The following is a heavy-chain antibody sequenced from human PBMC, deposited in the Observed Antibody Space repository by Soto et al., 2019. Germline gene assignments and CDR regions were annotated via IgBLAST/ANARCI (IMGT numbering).Heavy chain of an antibody. J-gene: IGHJ5*02. CDR2: IYPGDSDT. V-gene: IGHV5-51*01. Sequence: GESLKISCKVSGYSFTNYWIGWVRQMPGKGLEWMGIIYPGDSDTRYSPSFQGQVTISADKSISTAYLQWSSLKASDTAIYYCATSPLRYFDWCDPWEQGTLVTVSS. D-gene: IGHD3-9*01. CDR1: GYSFTNYW. CDR3: ATSPLRYFDWCDP.